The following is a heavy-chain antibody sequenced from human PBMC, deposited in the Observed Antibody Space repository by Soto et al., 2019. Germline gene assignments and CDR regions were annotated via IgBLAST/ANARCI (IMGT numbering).Heavy chain of an antibody. CDR1: GFTFSSYA. J-gene: IGHJ4*01. V-gene: IGHV3-23*01. Sequence: EVQLLESGGGLVQPGGSLRLSCAASGFTFSSYAMRWVRQAPGKGLEWVSAISGSGGSTDYADSVKGRFTISRDNSKNTLYLQMNSLSAEDTAVYYCARRGSGSYYDYWGHGTLVTVSS. D-gene: IGHD1-26*01. CDR3: ARRGSGSYYDY. CDR2: ISGSGGST.